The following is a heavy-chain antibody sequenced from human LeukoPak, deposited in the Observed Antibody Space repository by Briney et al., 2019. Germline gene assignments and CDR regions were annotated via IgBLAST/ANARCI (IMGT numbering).Heavy chain of an antibody. CDR2: IYHSGYT. CDR1: SYSISSNYH. J-gene: IGHJ4*02. D-gene: IGHD2-2*01. CDR3: ARVVPADMRLDN. Sequence: SETLSLTCTVSSYSISSNYHWGWIRQPPGKGLVWIGSIYHSGYTYYKPSLKSRVTISVDTSKNQFALKLSSVTAADTAVYYCARVVPADMRLDNWGQGTLVTVSS. V-gene: IGHV4-38-2*02.